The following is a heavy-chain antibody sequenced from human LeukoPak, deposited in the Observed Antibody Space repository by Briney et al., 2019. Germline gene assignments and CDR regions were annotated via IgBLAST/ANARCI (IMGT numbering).Heavy chain of an antibody. CDR1: GGSISGYY. CDR3: ARHAPTGTFPMDV. D-gene: IGHD2/OR15-2a*01. Sequence: SETLSLTCTASGGSISGYYWSWVRQPPGKGLEWIAYVYYNGNTNYNPSLKSRVTISVDTSKNQFSLKLSSVTAADTAVYYCARHAPTGTFPMDVWGQGTTVTVSS. J-gene: IGHJ6*02. CDR2: VYYNGNT. V-gene: IGHV4-59*08.